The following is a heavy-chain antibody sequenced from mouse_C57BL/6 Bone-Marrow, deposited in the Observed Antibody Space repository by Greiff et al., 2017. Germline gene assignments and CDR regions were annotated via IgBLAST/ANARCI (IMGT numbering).Heavy chain of an antibody. CDR3: ARSGLRRFAY. CDR2: LYPRDGST. D-gene: IGHD2-4*01. J-gene: IGHJ3*01. CDR1: GYTFTSYD. V-gene: IGHV1-85*01. Sequence: VKLMESGPELVKPGASVMLSCKASGYTFTSYDINWVKQRPGQGLEWIGWLYPRDGSTKYNEKFKGKATLTVDTSSSTAYMELHSLTSEDSAVYCCARSGLRRFAYWGQGTLVTVSA.